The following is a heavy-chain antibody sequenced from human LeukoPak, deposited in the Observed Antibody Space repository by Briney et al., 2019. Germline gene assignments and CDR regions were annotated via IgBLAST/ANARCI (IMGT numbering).Heavy chain of an antibody. CDR2: ISTRDNTI. Sequence: GGSLRLSCTASGFTFSDYYMSWLRQTPGKGLEWLSYISTRDNTIQYADSVKGRFTISRDNANNSVFLQMNNLRAEDSAIYYCARGARWAYYFDYWGQGSLVTVSS. D-gene: IGHD4-23*01. CDR1: GFTFSDYY. CDR3: ARGARWAYYFDY. V-gene: IGHV3-11*01. J-gene: IGHJ4*02.